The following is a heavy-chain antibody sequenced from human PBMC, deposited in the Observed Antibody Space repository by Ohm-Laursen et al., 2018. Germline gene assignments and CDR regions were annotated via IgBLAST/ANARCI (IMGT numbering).Heavy chain of an antibody. V-gene: IGHV4-59*11. J-gene: IGHJ4*02. CDR1: GGSISSLY. CDR3: ASLVVTTLHGYYFDY. D-gene: IGHD2-21*02. Sequence: PGTLSLTCTVSGGSISSLYWSWIRQPPGKGMEYMGYIYSSGSTNYNPSLKSRLSISVDTSRNQFSLKLSSVTAADTAVYYCASLVVTTLHGYYFDYWGQGTLVTVSS. CDR2: IYSSGST.